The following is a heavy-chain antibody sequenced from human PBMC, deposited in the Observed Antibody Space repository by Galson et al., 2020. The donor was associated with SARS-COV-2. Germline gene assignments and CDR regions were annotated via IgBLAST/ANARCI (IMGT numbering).Heavy chain of an antibody. CDR3: AKLGETNDAFDI. V-gene: IGHV3-23*01. D-gene: IGHD7-27*01. J-gene: IGHJ3*02. CDR2: FSGSGGNT. Sequence: GESLKISCAASGFTFSSYAMSWVRQAPGKGLEWVSAFSGSGGNTYYADSVKGRFTISRDNSKNTLYLQMNSLRAEDTAVYYCAKLGETNDAFDIWGQGTMVTVSS. CDR1: GFTFSSYA.